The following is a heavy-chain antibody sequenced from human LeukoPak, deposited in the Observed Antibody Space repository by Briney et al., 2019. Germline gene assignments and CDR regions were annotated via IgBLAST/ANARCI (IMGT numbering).Heavy chain of an antibody. CDR2: IYYSGSS. J-gene: IGHJ4*02. CDR3: ARLMNIAAADF. CDR1: GGSITSYY. V-gene: IGHV4-59*08. D-gene: IGHD6-13*01. Sequence: PSETLSLTCTVSGGSITSYYWSWIRQPPGKGLEWIGYIYYSGSSNYNPSLKSRATISVDMSKNQFSLKLTSVTAEDTAVYYCARLMNIAAADFWGQGTLVTVSS.